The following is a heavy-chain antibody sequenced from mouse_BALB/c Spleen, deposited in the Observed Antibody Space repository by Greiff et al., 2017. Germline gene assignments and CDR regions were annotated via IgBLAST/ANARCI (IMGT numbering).Heavy chain of an antibody. D-gene: IGHD2-3*01. CDR2: IYPGNVNT. V-gene: IGHV1S56*01. Sequence: QVQLQQSGPELVKPGASVRISCKASGYTFTSYYIHWVKQRPGQGLEWIGWIYPGNVNTKYNEKFKGKATLTADKSSSTAYMQLSSLTSEDSAVYFCARGIYDGYYDAMDYWGQGTSVTVSS. CDR3: ARGIYDGYYDAMDY. CDR1: GYTFTSYY. J-gene: IGHJ4*01.